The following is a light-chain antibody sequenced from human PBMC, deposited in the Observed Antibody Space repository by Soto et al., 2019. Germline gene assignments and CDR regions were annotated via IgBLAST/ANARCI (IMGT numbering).Light chain of an antibody. CDR2: GAS. Sequence: EIVMTQSPATLSLSPGDRATLSCRASQSVDTYLAWYQQKPGQAPRLLIYGASTRAIGIPARFSGGGSGTEFTLTISGLQSEDFAVYYCQQYNYWWTFGQGTKVEIK. CDR1: QSVDTY. V-gene: IGKV3-15*01. CDR3: QQYNYWWT. J-gene: IGKJ1*01.